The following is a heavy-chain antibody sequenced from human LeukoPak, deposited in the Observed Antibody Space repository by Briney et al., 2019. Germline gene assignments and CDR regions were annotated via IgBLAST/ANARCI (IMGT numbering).Heavy chain of an antibody. J-gene: IGHJ4*02. Sequence: ASVKVSCKASGYTFTSCGISWVRQAPGQGLEWMGWISAYNGNTNYAQKLQGRVTMTTDTSASTAYMELRSLRSDDTAVYYCARGRYCSGGSCYLLFDYWGQGTLVTVSS. CDR2: ISAYNGNT. CDR3: ARGRYCSGGSCYLLFDY. D-gene: IGHD2-15*01. V-gene: IGHV1-18*01. CDR1: GYTFTSCG.